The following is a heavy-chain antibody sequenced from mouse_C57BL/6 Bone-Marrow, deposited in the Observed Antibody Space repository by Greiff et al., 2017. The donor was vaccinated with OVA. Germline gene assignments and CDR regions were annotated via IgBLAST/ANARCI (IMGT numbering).Heavy chain of an antibody. J-gene: IGHJ2*01. Sequence: QVQLKESGPGILQPSQTLSMTCSFSGFSLSTFGMGVGWIRQPSGKGLEWLARIWWDDDKYYNPALKSRLTISNDTSKNQVFLKLANVDTADTATDYCARIAEGYHFDYWGQGTTLTVSS. D-gene: IGHD2-2*01. CDR1: GFSLSTFGMG. CDR2: IWWDDDK. V-gene: IGHV8-8*01. CDR3: ARIAEGYHFDY.